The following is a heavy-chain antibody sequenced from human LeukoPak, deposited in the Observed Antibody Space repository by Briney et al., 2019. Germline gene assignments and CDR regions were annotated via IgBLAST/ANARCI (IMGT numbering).Heavy chain of an antibody. J-gene: IGHJ4*02. CDR2: ICYSGST. CDR1: GGSISSYY. D-gene: IGHD6-19*01. V-gene: IGHV4-59*01. Sequence: TSETLSLTCTVSGGSISSYYWSWIRQPPGKGLEWIGYICYSGSTNYNPSLKSRVTISVDTSKNQFSLKLSSVTAADTAVYYCASRRYSSGWYVYWGQGTLITVSS. CDR3: ASRRYSSGWYVY.